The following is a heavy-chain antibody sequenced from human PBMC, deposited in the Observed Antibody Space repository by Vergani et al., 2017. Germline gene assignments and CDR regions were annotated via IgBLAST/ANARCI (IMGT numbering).Heavy chain of an antibody. CDR1: GFTFSSYA. V-gene: IGHV3-23*01. Sequence: EVQLLESGGGLVQPGGSLRLSCAASGFTFSSYAMSWVRQAPGKGLEWVSAISGSGGSTYYADSVKGRFAISRDNSKNKLYLQMNSLRAEDTAVYYCAKGTHYDLDAFDIWGQGTMVTVSS. CDR3: AKGTHYDLDAFDI. CDR2: ISGSGGST. D-gene: IGHD3-22*01. J-gene: IGHJ3*02.